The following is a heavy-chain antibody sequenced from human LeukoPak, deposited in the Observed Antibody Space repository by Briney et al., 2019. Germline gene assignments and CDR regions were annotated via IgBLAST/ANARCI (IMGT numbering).Heavy chain of an antibody. D-gene: IGHD3-22*01. J-gene: IGHJ4*02. V-gene: IGHV4-59*12. CDR2: MSYSGST. CDR1: GGSFSGYY. CDR3: AKGGYYDSSGYEN. Sequence: PSETLSLTCAVYGGSFSGYYWSWIRQPPGKGLEWIGYMSYSGSTNYNPSLKSRVTISLDTSKNQFSLKLSSVTAADTAVYYCAKGGYYDSSGYENWGQGTLVTVSS.